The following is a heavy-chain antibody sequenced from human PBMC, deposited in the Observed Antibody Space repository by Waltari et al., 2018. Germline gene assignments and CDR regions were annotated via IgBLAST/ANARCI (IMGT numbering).Heavy chain of an antibody. V-gene: IGHV4-61*02. CDR2: IYTSGST. CDR1: GGSISSGSYY. J-gene: IGHJ3*02. CDR3: ARDRGGAGDAFDI. D-gene: IGHD3-16*01. Sequence: QVQLQESGPGLVKPSQTLSLTCTVSGGSISSGSYYWSWIRQPAGKGLEWIGRIYTSGSTHYHPAPKGRVTISVDPSKNQFSLKLSSVTAADTAVYYCARDRGGAGDAFDIWGQGTMVTVSS.